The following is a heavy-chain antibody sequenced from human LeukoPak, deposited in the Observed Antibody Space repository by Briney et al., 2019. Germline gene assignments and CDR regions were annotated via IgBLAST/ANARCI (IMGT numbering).Heavy chain of an antibody. Sequence: GSSVKVSCKASGGTFSSYAINWARQAPGQGLEWMGGIIPIFGTANYAQKFQGRVMITTDESTSTAYMELSSLRSEDTAVYYCARAVIDPGYSGYDLSPNWGPTNYYYYMDVRGKGTTVTVSS. D-gene: IGHD5-12*01. V-gene: IGHV1-69*05. CDR2: IIPIFGTA. CDR1: GGTFSSYA. J-gene: IGHJ6*03. CDR3: ARAVIDPGYSGYDLSPNWGPTNYYYYMDV.